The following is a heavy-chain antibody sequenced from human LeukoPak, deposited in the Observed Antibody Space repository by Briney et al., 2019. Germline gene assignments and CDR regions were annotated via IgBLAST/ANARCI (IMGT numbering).Heavy chain of an antibody. J-gene: IGHJ5*02. CDR3: ARRDCVGDCYSNWFDP. D-gene: IGHD2-21*02. Sequence: ASVKVSCKASGYTFTKYFMHWVRQAPGQGLEWMGIINPRGGSTGYAQKFQGRITMTTDMSTRTVYMELSSLESEDTAVYYCARRDCVGDCYSNWFDPWGQGTPVTVSS. CDR2: INPRGGST. V-gene: IGHV1-46*01. CDR1: GYTFTKYF.